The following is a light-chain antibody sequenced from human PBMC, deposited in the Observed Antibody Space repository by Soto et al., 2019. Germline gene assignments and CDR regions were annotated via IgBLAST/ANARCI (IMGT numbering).Light chain of an antibody. CDR2: DVS. CDR3: CSYAGSYTYV. Sequence: QSALTQPRSVSGSPGQSVTISCTGTSSDVGGYNYVSWSRQHPGNAPKLMIYDVSKRPSGVPDRFSGSKSGNTASLTISGLQAEDEADYYCCSYAGSYTYVFGTGPKLTVL. V-gene: IGLV2-11*01. J-gene: IGLJ1*01. CDR1: SSDVGGYNY.